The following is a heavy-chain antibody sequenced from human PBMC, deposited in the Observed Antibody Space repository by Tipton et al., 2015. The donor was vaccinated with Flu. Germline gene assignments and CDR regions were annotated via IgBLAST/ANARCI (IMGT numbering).Heavy chain of an antibody. V-gene: IGHV1-69*06. Sequence: QSGAEVKKPGSSVKVSCKASGGTFSSYAISWVRQAPGQGLEWMGGIIPIFGTANYAQKFQGRVTITADKSTSTAYMELSSLRSEDTAVYYCARALPRYCSSTSCRPDIYYMDVWGKGTTVTVSS. CDR3: ARALPRYCSSTSCRPDIYYMDV. CDR1: GGTFSSYA. J-gene: IGHJ6*03. D-gene: IGHD2-2*01. CDR2: IIPIFGTA.